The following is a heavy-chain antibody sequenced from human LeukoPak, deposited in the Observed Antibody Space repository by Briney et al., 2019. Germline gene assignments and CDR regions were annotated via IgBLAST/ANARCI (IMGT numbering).Heavy chain of an antibody. V-gene: IGHV3-23*01. J-gene: IGHJ4*02. Sequence: PGGSLRLSCAASGFTFGSYAMSWVRQAPGKGLEWVSAISGSGDRIFYADSVKGRFTISRDNSKNTLYLQMNSLRAEDTAVYYCAKALVDGGSLDYWGQGTLVTVSS. CDR1: GFTFGSYA. CDR2: ISGSGDRI. D-gene: IGHD2-8*01. CDR3: AKALVDGGSLDY.